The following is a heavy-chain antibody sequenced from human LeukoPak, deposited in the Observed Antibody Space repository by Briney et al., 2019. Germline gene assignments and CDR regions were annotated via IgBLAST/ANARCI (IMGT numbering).Heavy chain of an antibody. CDR3: ARGRVTMVRGVMPRYFQH. Sequence: PSETLSLTCAVYGGSFSGYYWSWIRQPPGKGLEWIGEIIHSGNTNYNPSLKSRVTISLDTSKNQFSLKLSSVTAADTAVYYCARGRVTMVRGVMPRYFQHWGQGTLVTVSS. CDR2: IIHSGNT. V-gene: IGHV4-34*01. J-gene: IGHJ1*01. D-gene: IGHD3-10*01. CDR1: GGSFSGYY.